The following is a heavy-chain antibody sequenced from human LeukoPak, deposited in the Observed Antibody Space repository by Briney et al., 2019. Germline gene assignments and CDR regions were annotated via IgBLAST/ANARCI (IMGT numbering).Heavy chain of an antibody. CDR1: GGTFSSYA. D-gene: IGHD2-2*02. J-gene: IGHJ4*02. CDR3: ARGRYCSSTSCYIKFDY. CDR2: IIPIFGTA. Sequence: ASVKVSCKASGGTFSSYAISWVRQAPGQGLEWMGGIIPIFGTANCAQKFQGRVTITADESTSTAYMELSSLRSEDTAVYYCARGRYCSSTSCYIKFDYWGQGTLVTVSS. V-gene: IGHV1-69*01.